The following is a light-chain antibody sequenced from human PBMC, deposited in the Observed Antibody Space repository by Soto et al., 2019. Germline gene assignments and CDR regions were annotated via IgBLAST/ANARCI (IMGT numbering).Light chain of an antibody. V-gene: IGLV2-14*03. CDR1: SGDVGGYDF. CDR3: SSYTSSRSLVL. Sequence: QSVLTQPGSVSGSPGQSITTSCTGTSGDVGGYDFVSWYQQFPGKAPKLLIYDVNSRPSGVSDRFSGSKSGSTASLTISGLQAEDEADYFCSSYTSSRSLVLFGGGTKLTVL. CDR2: DVN. J-gene: IGLJ2*01.